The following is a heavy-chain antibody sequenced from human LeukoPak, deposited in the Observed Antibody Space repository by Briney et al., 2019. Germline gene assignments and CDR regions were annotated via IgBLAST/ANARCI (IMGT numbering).Heavy chain of an antibody. D-gene: IGHD6-13*01. Sequence: GGSLRLSCAASGFTFSSYWMHWVRQAPGKGLVGVSRINSDGSSTSYADSVKGRFTISRDNAKNTLYLQMYSLRAEDTAVYYCARVVERQQLDLFDYWGQGTLVTVSS. J-gene: IGHJ4*02. CDR3: ARVVERQQLDLFDY. V-gene: IGHV3-74*01. CDR1: GFTFSSYW. CDR2: INSDGSST.